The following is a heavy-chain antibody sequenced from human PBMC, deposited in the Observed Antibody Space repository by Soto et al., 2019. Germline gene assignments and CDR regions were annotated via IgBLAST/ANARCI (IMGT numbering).Heavy chain of an antibody. D-gene: IGHD6-19*01. J-gene: IGHJ4*02. CDR1: GFTFTSSA. CDR2: IIVGSGNT. Sequence: GASVKVSCKASGFTFTSSAMQWVRQARGQRLEWIGWIIVGSGNTNYAQKFQERVTITRDMSTSTVYMELSSLRSEDTAVYYCARDVSRSSVAGTGYWGQGTLVTVSS. CDR3: ARDVSRSSVAGTGY. V-gene: IGHV1-58*02.